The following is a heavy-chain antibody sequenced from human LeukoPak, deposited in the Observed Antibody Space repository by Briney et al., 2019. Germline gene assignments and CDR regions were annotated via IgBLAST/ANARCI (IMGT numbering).Heavy chain of an antibody. D-gene: IGHD1-26*01. CDR1: GGSISSSSYY. V-gene: IGHV4-39*07. CDR3: ARARRVFIVGATDFDY. Sequence: PSETLSLTCTVSGGSISSSSYYWSWIRQPPGKGLEWIGEINHSGSTNYNPSLKSRVTISVDTSKNQFSLKRSSVTAADTAVYYCARARRVFIVGATDFDYWGQRTLVTASS. J-gene: IGHJ4*02. CDR2: INHSGST.